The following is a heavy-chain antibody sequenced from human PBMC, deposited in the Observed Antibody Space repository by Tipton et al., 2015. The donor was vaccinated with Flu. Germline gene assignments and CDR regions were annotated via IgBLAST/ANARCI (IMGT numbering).Heavy chain of an antibody. CDR3: ARDNLLQSGGIRPYYYYAMDV. Sequence: TLSLTCTVSGGSINSYYWSWIRQSPGKGLEWIGNVYYSGSTSYDPSFKSRVTILVDTSKNQFSLKRSSVTAADTAVYYCARDNLLQSGGIRPYYYYAMDVWGQGTTVIVSS. J-gene: IGHJ6*02. D-gene: IGHD3-16*02. CDR1: GGSINSYY. V-gene: IGHV4-59*01. CDR2: VYYSGST.